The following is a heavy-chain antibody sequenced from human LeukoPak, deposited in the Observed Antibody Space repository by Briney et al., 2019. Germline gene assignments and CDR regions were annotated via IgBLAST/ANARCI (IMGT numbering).Heavy chain of an antibody. CDR2: ISSSGSTI. CDR3: ARGGVVTARFRFQH. V-gene: IGHV3-48*04. D-gene: IGHD2-21*02. J-gene: IGHJ1*01. Sequence: GGSLRLSCAASGFTFSVYSMNWVRQAPGKGLEWVSYISSSGSTIYYADSVKGRFTISRDNAKNSLYLQMNSLRAEDTAVYYCARGGVVTARFRFQHWGQGTLVTVSS. CDR1: GFTFSVYS.